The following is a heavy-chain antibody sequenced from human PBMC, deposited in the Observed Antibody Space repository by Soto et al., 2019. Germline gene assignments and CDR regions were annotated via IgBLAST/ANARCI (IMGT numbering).Heavy chain of an antibody. CDR2: INHSGST. V-gene: IGHV4-34*01. CDR1: GGSFSGYY. Sequence: LPATLSPTCAAYGGSFSGYYWRSICQPPLTGLEWIGEINHSGSTNYNPSLKSRVTISVDTSKNQFSLKLSSVTAADTAVYYFARGMRRSSSWLGNRFDPWGQGTLVP. J-gene: IGHJ5*02. CDR3: ARGMRRSSSWLGNRFDP. D-gene: IGHD6-13*01.